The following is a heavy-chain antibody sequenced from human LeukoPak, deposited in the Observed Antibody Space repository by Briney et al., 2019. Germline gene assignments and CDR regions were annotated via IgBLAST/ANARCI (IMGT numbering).Heavy chain of an antibody. Sequence: SETLSLTCTVSGGSIGSRSHYWSWIRQPAGKGLEWIGRIDTSGSTNYNSSLKSRVTISVDPSENQFSLRLSSVTAADTAVYYCARVIHAWYYFDYWGQGILVTVSS. CDR2: IDTSGST. J-gene: IGHJ4*02. CDR3: ARVIHAWYYFDY. CDR1: GGSIGSRSHY. D-gene: IGHD2-2*01. V-gene: IGHV4-61*02.